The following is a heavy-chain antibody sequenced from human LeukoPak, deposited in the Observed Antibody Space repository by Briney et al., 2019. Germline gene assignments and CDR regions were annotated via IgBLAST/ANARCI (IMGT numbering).Heavy chain of an antibody. V-gene: IGHV1-2*02. CDR1: GYTLSYYY. Sequence: ASVKVSCKASGYTLSYYYIHWGRQAPGPGNEWMGCVNPNTGGTKYALQFQGRVTMTWDTSITTAYMELNNLGSDDTAVYYCARDHYGRDGYNFDHWGQGSLVTVSS. CDR2: VNPNTGGT. J-gene: IGHJ4*02. CDR3: ARDHYGRDGYNFDH. D-gene: IGHD5-24*01.